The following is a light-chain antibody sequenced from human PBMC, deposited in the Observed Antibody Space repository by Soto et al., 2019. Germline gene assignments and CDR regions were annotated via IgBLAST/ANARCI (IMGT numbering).Light chain of an antibody. CDR3: CSYAGSSTYLV. J-gene: IGLJ2*01. CDR2: EVS. Sequence: QSALTQPASVSGSPGQSITISCTGTSSDVGSYNLVSWYQQHPGEAPKLMIYEVSKRPSGVSNRFSGSKSGNTASLTISGLQAEDEADYYCCSYAGSSTYLVFGGGTKLNVL. CDR1: SSDVGSYNL. V-gene: IGLV2-23*02.